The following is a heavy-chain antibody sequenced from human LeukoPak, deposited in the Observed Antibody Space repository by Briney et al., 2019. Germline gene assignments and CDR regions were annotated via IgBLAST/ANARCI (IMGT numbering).Heavy chain of an antibody. CDR1: GGTFSSYA. V-gene: IGHV1-69*01. CDR2: IIPIFGTA. J-gene: IGHJ6*02. Sequence: ASVKVSCKASGGTFSSYAISWVRQAPGQGLEWMGGIIPIFGTADYAQKFQGRVTITADESTSTVYMELSSLRSEDTAVYYCAGPPPIIVGNYYYYYGMDVWGQGTTVTVS. CDR3: AGPPPIIVGNYYYYYGMDV. D-gene: IGHD2-15*01.